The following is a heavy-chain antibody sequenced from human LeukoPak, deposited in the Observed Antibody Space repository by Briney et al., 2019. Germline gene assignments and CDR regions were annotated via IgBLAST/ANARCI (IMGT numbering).Heavy chain of an antibody. CDR1: GGTFSSYA. J-gene: IGHJ5*02. V-gene: IGHV1-69*05. Sequence: ASVKVSCKASGGTFSSYAISWVRQAPGQGLEWMGGIIPIFGTANYAQKFQGRVTITTDESTSTAYMELSSLRSEDTAVYYCARVEIAAAAINWFDPWGQGTLVTVSS. D-gene: IGHD6-13*01. CDR3: ARVEIAAAAINWFDP. CDR2: IIPIFGTA.